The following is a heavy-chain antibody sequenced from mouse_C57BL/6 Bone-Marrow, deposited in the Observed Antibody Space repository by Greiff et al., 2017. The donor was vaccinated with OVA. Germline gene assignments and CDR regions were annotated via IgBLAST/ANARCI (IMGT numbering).Heavy chain of an antibody. J-gene: IGHJ3*01. CDR1: GFTFSSYA. Sequence: DVHLVESGGGLVKPGGSLKLSCAASGFTFSSYAMSWVRQTPEKRLEWVATISDGGSYTYYPDNVKGRFTISRDNAKNNLYLQMSHLKSEDTAMYYCARQRGGAWFAYWGQGTLVTVSA. CDR2: ISDGGSYT. V-gene: IGHV5-4*01. CDR3: ARQRGGAWFAY.